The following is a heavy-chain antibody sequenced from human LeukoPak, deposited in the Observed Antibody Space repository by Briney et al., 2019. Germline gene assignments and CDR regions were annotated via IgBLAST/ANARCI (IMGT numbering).Heavy chain of an antibody. CDR1: GFTFSSYW. J-gene: IGHJ4*02. CDR3: ASYHDSSGYLFDY. CDR2: INSDGRST. V-gene: IGHV3-74*01. Sequence: GGSLRLSCAASGFTFSSYWTHWVRQAPGRGLVWVSRINSDGRSTSYADSVKGRFTISRDNAKNTLYLQMNSLRTEDTAVYYCASYHDSSGYLFDYWGQGTLVTVSS. D-gene: IGHD3-22*01.